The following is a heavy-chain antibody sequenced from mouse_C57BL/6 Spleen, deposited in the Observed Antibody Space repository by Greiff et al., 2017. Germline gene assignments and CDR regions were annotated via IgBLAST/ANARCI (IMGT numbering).Heavy chain of an antibody. J-gene: IGHJ1*03. V-gene: IGHV3-6*01. CDR1: GYSITSGYY. CDR2: ISYDGSN. Sequence: DVKLQESGPGLVKPSQSLSLTCSVTGYSITSGYYWNWIRQFPGNKLEWMGYISYDGSNNYNPSLKNRISITRDTSKNQFFLKLNSVTTEDTATYYCARDPNYYGSSYGYFDVWGTGTTVTVSS. CDR3: ARDPNYYGSSYGYFDV. D-gene: IGHD1-1*01.